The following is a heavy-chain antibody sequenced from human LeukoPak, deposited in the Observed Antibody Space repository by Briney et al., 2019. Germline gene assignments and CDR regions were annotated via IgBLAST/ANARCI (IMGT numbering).Heavy chain of an antibody. Sequence: ASVKVSCKASGYTFTSYYMHWVRQAPGQGLEWMGIINPSGGSTGYAQKFQGRVTMTRDTSTSTVYMELSSLRSEDTAVYYCARRAGVRYSSRFYFDYWGQGTLVTVSS. CDR2: INPSGGST. V-gene: IGHV1-46*01. CDR3: ARRAGVRYSSRFYFDY. J-gene: IGHJ4*02. CDR1: GYTFTSYY. D-gene: IGHD6-13*01.